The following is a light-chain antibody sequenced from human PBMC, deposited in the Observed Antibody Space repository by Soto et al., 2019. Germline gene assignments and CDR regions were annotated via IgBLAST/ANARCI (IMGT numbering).Light chain of an antibody. V-gene: IGLV1-40*01. Sequence: QSVLTQAPSVSGAPGQRDIISYTGSSSNIGAGYDVHWYQQLPGTAPKLLIYGKNNRPSGVPDRFSGSKSGTSASLAITGLQAEDEADYYCQSYDSSLSVSVFGGGTKLTVL. CDR2: GKN. J-gene: IGLJ2*01. CDR1: SSNIGAGYD. CDR3: QSYDSSLSVSV.